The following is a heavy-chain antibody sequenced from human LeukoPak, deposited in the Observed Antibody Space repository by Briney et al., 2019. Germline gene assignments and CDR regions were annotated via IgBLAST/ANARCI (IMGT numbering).Heavy chain of an antibody. J-gene: IGHJ5*01. Sequence: GGSLRLSCAASGFTFSSYGMHWVRQAPGKGLEWVAVIWYDGNNKYYADSVKGRFTISRDNSKNTLYLQMNSLRAEDTAVYYCARGSGAYYTWFDSWGQRTLVTVSS. CDR2: IWYDGNNK. D-gene: IGHD3-16*01. CDR1: GFTFSSYG. CDR3: ARGSGAYYTWFDS. V-gene: IGHV3-33*01.